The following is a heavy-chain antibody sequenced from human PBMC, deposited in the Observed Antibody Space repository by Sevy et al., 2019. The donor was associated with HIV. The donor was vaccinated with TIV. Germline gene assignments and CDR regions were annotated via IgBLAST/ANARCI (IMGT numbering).Heavy chain of an antibody. CDR2: IYHSGST. D-gene: IGHD3-22*01. CDR1: GGSISSSNW. V-gene: IGHV4-4*02. J-gene: IGHJ4*02. Sequence: SDTLSLTCAVSGGSISSSNWWSWVRQPPGKGLEWIGEIYHSGSTNYNPSLKSRVTISVDKSKNQFSLKLSSVTAADTAVYYCARDLGYYYDSSGYFDYWGQGTLVTVSS. CDR3: ARDLGYYYDSSGYFDY.